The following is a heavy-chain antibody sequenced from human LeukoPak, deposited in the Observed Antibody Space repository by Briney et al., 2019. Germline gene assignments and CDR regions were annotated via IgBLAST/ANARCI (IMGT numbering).Heavy chain of an antibody. CDR2: IYTSGST. CDR3: ARDITVTTTREVYNWFAP. J-gene: IGHJ5*02. CDR1: GGSISSYS. Sequence: SETLSLTCTVSGGSISSYSWSWIRQPAGKGLEWIGRIYTSGSTNYNPSLKSRVTMSVDTSKNQFSLKLSSVTAADTAVYYCARDITVTTTREVYNWFAPWGQRTLVTVSS. V-gene: IGHV4-4*07. D-gene: IGHD4-17*01.